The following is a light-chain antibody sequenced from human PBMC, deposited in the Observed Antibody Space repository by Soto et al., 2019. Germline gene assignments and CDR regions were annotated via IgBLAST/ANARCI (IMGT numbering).Light chain of an antibody. CDR3: QQYNDWPPIT. CDR1: QSVSNN. CDR2: YAS. Sequence: EIVMTQSPATLSVSPGESATLSCRASQSVSNNLAWYQHQPGQAPRLLIYYASTRATGIPARFSGSGSGTEFTLPISSLQSEDFALYYCQQYNDWPPITFGQGTRLEIK. J-gene: IGKJ5*01. V-gene: IGKV3-15*01.